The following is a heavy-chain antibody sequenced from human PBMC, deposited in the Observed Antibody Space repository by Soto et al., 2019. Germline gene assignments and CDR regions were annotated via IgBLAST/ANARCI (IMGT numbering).Heavy chain of an antibody. D-gene: IGHD2-15*01. CDR1: GGSFSGYY. V-gene: IGHV4-34*01. CDR3: ARGLRVARSPENWFDP. Sequence: QVQLQQWGAGLLKPSETLSLTCAVYGGSFSGYYWSWIRQPPGKGLEWIGEINHSGSTNYNPSLMSRVTISVDTSKNQFSLKLSSVTAADTAVYYCARGLRVARSPENWFDPWGQGTLVTVSS. CDR2: INHSGST. J-gene: IGHJ5*02.